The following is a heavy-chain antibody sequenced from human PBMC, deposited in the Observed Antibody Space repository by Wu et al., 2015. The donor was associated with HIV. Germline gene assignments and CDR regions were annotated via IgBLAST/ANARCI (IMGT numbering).Heavy chain of an antibody. Sequence: QVQLVQSGAEVKKPGSSVKVSCKASGGTFSSYAISWVRQAPGQGLEWMGRIIPIFGTANYAQKFQGRVTITADESTSTAYMELSSLRSEDTAVYYCARDFGPDYGDYGGAFDIWGQGDKWSPSLQ. J-gene: IGHJ3*02. CDR3: ARDFGPDYGDYGGAFDI. D-gene: IGHD4-17*01. V-gene: IGHV1-69*13. CDR2: IIPIFGTA. CDR1: GGTFSSYA.